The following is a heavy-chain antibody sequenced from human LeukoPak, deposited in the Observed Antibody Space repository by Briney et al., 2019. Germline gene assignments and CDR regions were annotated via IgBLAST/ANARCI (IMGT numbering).Heavy chain of an antibody. V-gene: IGHV3-48*01. D-gene: IGHD6-19*01. Sequence: PGGSLRLSCAASGFTLSGYNINWVRQAPGKGLEWVSYISSSSSTIYYADSVKGRFTISRDNAKNSLYLQMNSLRAEDTAVYYCARGGAVAGFLYYFDYWGQGTLVTVSS. CDR1: GFTLSGYN. CDR3: ARGGAVAGFLYYFDY. CDR2: ISSSSSTI. J-gene: IGHJ4*02.